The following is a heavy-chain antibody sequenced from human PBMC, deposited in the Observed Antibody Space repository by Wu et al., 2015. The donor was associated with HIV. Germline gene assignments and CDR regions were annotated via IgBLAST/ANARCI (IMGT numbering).Heavy chain of an antibody. CDR1: GYTFKSYT. Sequence: QVQLVQSGAEVKKPGSSVKVSCKASGYTFKSYTVTWVRQAPGQGLEWMGRIITLFGTTNYAQKFQGRVTITADDFTSTSYMELTRLRSEDRAVYYCASSSLGYYLPFDYWGQGTLVTVSS. CDR2: IITLFGTT. CDR3: ASSSLGYYLPFDY. D-gene: IGHD3-3*01. J-gene: IGHJ4*02. V-gene: IGHV1-69*13.